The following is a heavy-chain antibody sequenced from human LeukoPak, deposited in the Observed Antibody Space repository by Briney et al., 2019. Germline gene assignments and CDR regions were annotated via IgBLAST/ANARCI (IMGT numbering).Heavy chain of an antibody. CDR3: AKDRHPSSWYSSSWYTIYYYMDV. D-gene: IGHD6-13*01. CDR1: RFTFSSYS. Sequence: GGSLRLSCAASRFTFSSYSMNWVRQAPGKGLEWVSLISWDGGSTYYADSVKGRFTISRDNSKNTLYLQMNSLRAEDTAVYYCAKDRHPSSWYSSSWYTIYYYMDVWGKGTTVTVSS. J-gene: IGHJ6*03. CDR2: ISWDGGST. V-gene: IGHV3-NL1*01.